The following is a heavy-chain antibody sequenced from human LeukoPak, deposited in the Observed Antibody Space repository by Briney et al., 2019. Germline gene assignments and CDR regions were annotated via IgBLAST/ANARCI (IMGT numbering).Heavy chain of an antibody. J-gene: IGHJ4*02. CDR3: ARDGWDHDPLTGYYMFFYFDY. CDR2: ISGSGGST. D-gene: IGHD3-9*01. V-gene: IGHV3-23*01. CDR1: GFTFSSYG. Sequence: GGTLRLSCAASGFTFSSYGMSWVRQAPGKGLEWVSAISGSGGSTYYADSVKGRFTISRDNSKNTLYLQMNSLRADDTAAYYCARDGWDHDPLTGYYMFFYFDYWGQGTLVTVSS.